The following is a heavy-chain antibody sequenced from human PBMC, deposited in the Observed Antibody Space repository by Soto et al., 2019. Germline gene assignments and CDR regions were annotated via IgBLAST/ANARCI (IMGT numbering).Heavy chain of an antibody. J-gene: IGHJ4*02. CDR1: GGSISGYY. V-gene: IGHV4-59*12. CDR2: IYHSGST. D-gene: IGHD2-15*01. CDR3: ARNLGYCSGGSCYSGFYFDY. Sequence: PSETLSLTCTVSGGSISGYYWSWIRQPPGKRLEWIGDIYHSGSTNYNPSLKSRVTISVDTSKNQFSLKLSSVTAADTAVYYCARNLGYCSGGSCYSGFYFDYWGQGTLVTVSS.